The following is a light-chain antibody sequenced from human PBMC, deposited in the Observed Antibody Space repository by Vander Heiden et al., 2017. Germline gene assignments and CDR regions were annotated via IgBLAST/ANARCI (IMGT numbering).Light chain of an antibody. J-gene: IGKJ2*02. Sequence: AIQLTQSPSSLSASVGDRVTITCRASQGISSALAWYQQEPGKAPKPLIYDASTLQSGVPSRFGGSGSATPFTLTISSLPPADFATSYCQQVNSSPSTFGQGTKLEIK. CDR3: QQVNSSPST. CDR1: QGISSA. V-gene: IGKV1-13*02. CDR2: DAS.